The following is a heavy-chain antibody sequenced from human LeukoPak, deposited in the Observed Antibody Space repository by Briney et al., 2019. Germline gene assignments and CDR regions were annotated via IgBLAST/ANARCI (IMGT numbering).Heavy chain of an antibody. Sequence: GESLKISCKGSGYNFTNYWIGWVRQMPGKGLEWMGIIYPGDSDTRYSPSFQGQVSISADKSISTAYLQWSSLKASDTAMYYCARHITGYSSSWSPKNWFDPWGQGTLVTVSS. J-gene: IGHJ5*02. D-gene: IGHD6-13*01. V-gene: IGHV5-51*01. CDR1: GYNFTNYW. CDR3: ARHITGYSSSWSPKNWFDP. CDR2: IYPGDSDT.